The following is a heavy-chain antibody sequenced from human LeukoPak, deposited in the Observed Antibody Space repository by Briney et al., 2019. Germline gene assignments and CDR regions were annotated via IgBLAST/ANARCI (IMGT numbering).Heavy chain of an antibody. D-gene: IGHD2-2*03. CDR3: ARLIRVGYCSTTSCNWFDP. J-gene: IGHJ5*02. CDR2: IYYSGST. Sequence: SETLSLTCTVSGGSISSSSYYWGWIRQPPGKGLEWIGSIYYSGSTYYNPSLKSRVTISVDTSKNQFSLKLSSVTAADTAVYYYARLIRVGYCSTTSCNWFDPWGQGTLVTVSS. V-gene: IGHV4-39*07. CDR1: GGSISSSSYY.